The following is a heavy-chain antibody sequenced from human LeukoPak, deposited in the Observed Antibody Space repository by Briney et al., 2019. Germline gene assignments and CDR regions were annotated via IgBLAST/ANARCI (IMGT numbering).Heavy chain of an antibody. CDR3: ARRGDSYGRFDY. CDR2: VSPGDSDN. Sequence: GESLKSSCRASGDNCTNYWIGWVRQLPGRGREGIGIVSPGDSDNRYSPSFQGQVTISADKSICTAYLQWSSLKASDTAMYYCARRGDSYGRFDYWGQGILVTVYS. D-gene: IGHD5-18*01. J-gene: IGHJ4*02. V-gene: IGHV5-51*01. CDR1: GDNCTNYW.